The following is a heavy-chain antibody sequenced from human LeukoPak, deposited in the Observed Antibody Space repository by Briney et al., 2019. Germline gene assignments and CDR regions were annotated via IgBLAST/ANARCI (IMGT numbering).Heavy chain of an antibody. CDR3: AAWSGRTYYYFDY. J-gene: IGHJ4*02. V-gene: IGHV3-23*01. D-gene: IGHD1-26*01. CDR2: ISGSGSDT. Sequence: GGSLRLSCAASGFTFSSHAMSWVRQAPGKGLEWVSVISGSGSDTYYADSAKGRFTISRDNSKNTLYLQVNSLRAEDTAVYYCAAWSGRTYYYFDYWGQGTLVTVSS. CDR1: GFTFSSHA.